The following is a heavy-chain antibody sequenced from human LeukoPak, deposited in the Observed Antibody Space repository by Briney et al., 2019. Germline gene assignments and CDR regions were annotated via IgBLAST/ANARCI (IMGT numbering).Heavy chain of an antibody. CDR2: INPNTGGT. J-gene: IGHJ3*02. V-gene: IGHV1-2*02. D-gene: IGHD4-17*01. CDR3: ARTRLYGDFGAYDAFDI. Sequence: ASLRLSCKASGYTFSGYYIHWVRQAPGQGLEWLGGINPNTGGTNFAQKFQGRFTMTRDTPMSTAYMELNRLRSDDTAVYYCARTRLYGDFGAYDAFDIWGQGTLVTVSS. CDR1: GYTFSGYY.